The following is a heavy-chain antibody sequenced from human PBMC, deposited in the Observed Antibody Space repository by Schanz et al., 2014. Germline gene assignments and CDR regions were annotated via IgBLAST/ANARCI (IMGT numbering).Heavy chain of an antibody. J-gene: IGHJ4*02. CDR1: GFSFSDHA. CDR2: ISGSGAST. V-gene: IGHV3-23*04. D-gene: IGHD3-10*01. Sequence: EVELVESGGGLVQPGGSLRLSCAASGFSFSDHAMDWARQAAGKGLEWVSGISGSGASTYYADSVKGRFTISRDNSNKTVDLQMNSLRAEDTALYYCVRDELLWFGEVLSLDYWGQGALVTVSS. CDR3: VRDELLWFGEVLSLDY.